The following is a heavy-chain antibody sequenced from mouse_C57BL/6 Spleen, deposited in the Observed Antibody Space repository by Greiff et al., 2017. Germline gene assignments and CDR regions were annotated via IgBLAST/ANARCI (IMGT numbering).Heavy chain of an antibody. V-gene: IGHV1-52*01. D-gene: IGHD1-1*01. CDR1: GYTFTSYW. CDR2: IDPSDSET. J-gene: IGHJ2*01. CDR3: ARHNYYVSSGHFDV. Sequence: VQLQQPGAELVRPGSSVKLSCKASGYTFTSYWMHWVKQRPIQGLEWIGNIDPSDSETHYNQKFKDKATLTVDKSSSTAYMHLSSLTSEDSAVYYCARHNYYVSSGHFDVWGQGTTLTVSS.